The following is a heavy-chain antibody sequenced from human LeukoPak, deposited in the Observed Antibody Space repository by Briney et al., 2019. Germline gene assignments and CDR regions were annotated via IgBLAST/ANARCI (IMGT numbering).Heavy chain of an antibody. CDR1: GASVSSSSYY. CDR2: IFYTGST. CDR3: ATTYDFWSGTYGMDV. D-gene: IGHD3-3*01. Sequence: SETLSLTCTVSGASVSSSSYYWGWIRQPPGKGLEWIGSIFYTGSTYYNPSLKSRVTISVDTSKNHFSLKLSSVTASDTAVYYCATTYDFWSGTYGMDVWGQGTTVTVSS. V-gene: IGHV4-39*02. J-gene: IGHJ6*02.